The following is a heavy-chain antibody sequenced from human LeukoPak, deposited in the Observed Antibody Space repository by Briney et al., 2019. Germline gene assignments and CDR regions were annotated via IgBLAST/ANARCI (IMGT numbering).Heavy chain of an antibody. CDR1: GLKFRNYG. V-gene: IGHV3-33*01. Sequence: PGGSLRLSCAASGLKFRNYGMHWVRQAPGKGLEWVAVIWYDGSNKYYADSVKGRFTISRDNSKNTLYLQMNSLGDEDTAVYYCATDRSGSYSDYWGQGTPVTVSS. D-gene: IGHD1-26*01. J-gene: IGHJ4*02. CDR3: ATDRSGSYSDY. CDR2: IWYDGSNK.